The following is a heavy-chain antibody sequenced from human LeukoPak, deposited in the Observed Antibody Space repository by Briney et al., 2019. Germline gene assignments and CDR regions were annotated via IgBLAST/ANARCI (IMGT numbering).Heavy chain of an antibody. D-gene: IGHD6-13*01. J-gene: IGHJ4*02. Sequence: GASVKVSCKASGYTFTGYYMHWVRQAPGQGLEWMGWINPNSGGTNYAQKFQGRVTMTRDTSISTAYMELSRLRSDDTAVYYCARDSAAGNVGFDYWGRGTLVTVSS. CDR2: INPNSGGT. CDR3: ARDSAAGNVGFDY. V-gene: IGHV1-2*02. CDR1: GYTFTGYY.